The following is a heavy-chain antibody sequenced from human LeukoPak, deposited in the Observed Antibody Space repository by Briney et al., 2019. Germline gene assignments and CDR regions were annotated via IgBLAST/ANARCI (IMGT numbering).Heavy chain of an antibody. CDR3: ARDNNWGSTHY. CDR2: IAYDGNNI. CDR1: GFTFSTYA. J-gene: IGHJ4*02. V-gene: IGHV3-30-3*01. Sequence: GGSLRLSCAASGFTFSTYAMHWVRQAPGKGLEWVAVIAYDGNNIYYADSVKGRFTVSRDNTKNTLFPQMNSLRAEDTAVYYCARDNNWGSTHYWGQGTLVTVSS. D-gene: IGHD7-27*01.